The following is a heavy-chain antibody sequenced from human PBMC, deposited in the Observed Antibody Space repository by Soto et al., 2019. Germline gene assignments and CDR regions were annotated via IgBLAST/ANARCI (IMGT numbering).Heavy chain of an antibody. Sequence: EVQLLESGGGLVQPGGSLRLSCSASGFTFSSYAMTWVRQAPGKGLQWVSAVSGSGGNTYYADSVRGRFTISRDNSTNTLYMQMNSLRAEDPAVYFCAKEAKKAIGRVFDYWGQGTLVTVSS. D-gene: IGHD1-26*01. CDR1: GFTFSSYA. CDR3: AKEAKKAIGRVFDY. J-gene: IGHJ4*02. V-gene: IGHV3-23*01. CDR2: VSGSGGNT.